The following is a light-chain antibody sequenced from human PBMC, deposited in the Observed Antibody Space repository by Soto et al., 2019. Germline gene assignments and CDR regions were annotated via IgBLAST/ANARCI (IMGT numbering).Light chain of an antibody. CDR3: QQYGSSPPLYT. J-gene: IGKJ2*01. CDR1: QSISTNY. Sequence: TLSLSPGERATVSCRASQSISTNYLAWYQQKPGQAPRLLISAASSRATGIPDRFSGSGSGTDFTLTISRLEPEDFAVYYCQQYGSSPPLYTFGQGTKVDIK. CDR2: AAS. V-gene: IGKV3-20*01.